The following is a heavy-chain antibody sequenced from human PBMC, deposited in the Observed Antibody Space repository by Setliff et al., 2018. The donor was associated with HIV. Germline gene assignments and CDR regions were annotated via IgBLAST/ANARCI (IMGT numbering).Heavy chain of an antibody. V-gene: IGHV3-43*01. CDR2: ISWDGSST. CDR1: GFTFDDYT. D-gene: IGHD4-17*01. Sequence: GGSLRLSCGASGFTFDDYTMHWVRQVPGKGLEWLSLISWDGSSTYYADSVKGRFTISRDNSKNILYLQMNSLRDEDTAVYYCARGRIAYGDYFQWGQGTLVTVSS. J-gene: IGHJ4*02. CDR3: ARGRIAYGDYFQ.